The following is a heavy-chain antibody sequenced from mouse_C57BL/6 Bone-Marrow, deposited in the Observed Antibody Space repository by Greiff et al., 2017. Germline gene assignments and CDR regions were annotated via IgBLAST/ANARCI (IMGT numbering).Heavy chain of an antibody. Sequence: QVQLQQSGAELARPGASVKLSCKASGYTFTSYGISWVKQRTGQGLEWIGEIYPRSGNTYYNEKFKGKATLTADKSSSTAYMELRSLTSEDSAVYFCARNYYDYGYFDYWGQGTTLTVSS. D-gene: IGHD2-4*01. V-gene: IGHV1-81*01. J-gene: IGHJ2*01. CDR3: ARNYYDYGYFDY. CDR1: GYTFTSYG. CDR2: IYPRSGNT.